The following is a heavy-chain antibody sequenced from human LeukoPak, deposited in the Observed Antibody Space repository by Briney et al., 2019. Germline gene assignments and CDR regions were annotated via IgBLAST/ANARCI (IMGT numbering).Heavy chain of an antibody. CDR1: GLPFRTYA. CDR3: VKGEMAMLRGVHAD. CDR2: ISKEGFTT. J-gene: IGHJ4*02. Sequence: GGSLRLSCSASGLPFRTYAMHWVRQAPGKGLEFVSAISKEGFTTYYADSVKGRFTISRDNSRNILSLQMSSLRPDDTAVYYCVKGEMAMLRGVHADWGQGTLVTLSS. D-gene: IGHD3-10*01. V-gene: IGHV3-64D*09.